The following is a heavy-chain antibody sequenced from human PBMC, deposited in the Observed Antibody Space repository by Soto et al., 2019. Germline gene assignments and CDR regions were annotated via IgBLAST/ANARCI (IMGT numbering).Heavy chain of an antibody. V-gene: IGHV6-1*01. J-gene: IGHJ5*02. Sequence: PSQTLSLTCAISGDSVSSNSAAWNWIRQSPSRGLKWLGRTYYRSKWYNDYAVSVKSRITINPDTSKNQFSLQLNSVTPEDTAVYYCARSVSVRSSGWYNFSSWFDPWGQGTLVTVSS. CDR3: ARSVSVRSSGWYNFSSWFDP. D-gene: IGHD6-19*01. CDR2: TYYRSKWYN. CDR1: GDSVSSNSAA.